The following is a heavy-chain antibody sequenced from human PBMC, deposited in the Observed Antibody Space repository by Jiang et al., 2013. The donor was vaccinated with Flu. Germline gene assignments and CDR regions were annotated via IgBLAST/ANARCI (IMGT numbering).Heavy chain of an antibody. D-gene: IGHD3-22*01. J-gene: IGHJ4*02. Sequence: SGAEVKKPGASVKVSCKASGYTFTSYAMHWVRQAPGQRLEWMGWINAGNGNTKYSQKFQGRVTITRDTSASTAYMELSSLRSEGTAVYYCARERRDYYDSSGYSAGSLRFDYWGQGTLVTVSS. CDR3: ARERRDYYDSSGYSAGSLRFDY. V-gene: IGHV1-3*01. CDR1: GYTFTSYA. CDR2: INAGNGNT.